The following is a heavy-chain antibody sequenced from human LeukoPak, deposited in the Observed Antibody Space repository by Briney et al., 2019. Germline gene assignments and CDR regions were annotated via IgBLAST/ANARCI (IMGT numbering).Heavy chain of an antibody. D-gene: IGHD3-9*01. Sequence: ASVKVSCKASGYTFTSYGISWARQAPGQGLEWMGWISAYNGNTNYAQKLQGRVTMTTDTSTSTAYMELRSLRSDDTAVYYCARVPPDYDILTGYYNGHDAFDIWGQGTMVTVSS. CDR1: GYTFTSYG. V-gene: IGHV1-18*01. CDR3: ARVPPDYDILTGYYNGHDAFDI. CDR2: ISAYNGNT. J-gene: IGHJ3*02.